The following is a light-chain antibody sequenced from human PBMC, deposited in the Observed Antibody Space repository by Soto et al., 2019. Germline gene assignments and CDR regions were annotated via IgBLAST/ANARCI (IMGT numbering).Light chain of an antibody. CDR2: GAS. V-gene: IGKV3-20*01. CDR3: HQYGASPLT. CDR1: ESVHSNF. J-gene: IGKJ4*01. Sequence: EILLAQSPGTLSLSPGERATLSCRASESVHSNFLAWYQHKPGQAPRLLIYGASSRATGIPDRFSGSVSGRDFTLTISRLEPEDFVVYYCHQYGASPLTFGGGTKVDIK.